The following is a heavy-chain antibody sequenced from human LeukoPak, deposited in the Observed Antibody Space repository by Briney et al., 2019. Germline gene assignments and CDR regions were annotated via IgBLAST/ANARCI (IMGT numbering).Heavy chain of an antibody. CDR3: AKDPHRSTYYDFWSGYFLTPVDY. J-gene: IGHJ4*02. CDR1: GFTFSSYG. CDR2: ISYDGSNK. V-gene: IGHV3-30*18. Sequence: SGGSLRLSCAASGFTFSSYGMHWVRQAPGKGLEWVAVISYDGSNKYYADSVKGRFTISRDNSKNTLYLQMNSLRAEDTAVYYCAKDPHRSTYYDFWSGYFLTPVDYWGQETLVTVSS. D-gene: IGHD3-3*01.